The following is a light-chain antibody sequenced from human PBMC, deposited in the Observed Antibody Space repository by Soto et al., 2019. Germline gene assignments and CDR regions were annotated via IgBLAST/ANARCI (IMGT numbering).Light chain of an antibody. J-gene: IGKJ2*01. Sequence: EIVMTQSPATLSVSPGERATLSCRASQSVSSNLAWYQQKPGQAPRLLIYDASTRATGIPARFSGSGSGTEFTLTISSLQSGDFAVYYCQQYNNWPRTFGQGTKLEIK. CDR2: DAS. V-gene: IGKV3-15*01. CDR1: QSVSSN. CDR3: QQYNNWPRT.